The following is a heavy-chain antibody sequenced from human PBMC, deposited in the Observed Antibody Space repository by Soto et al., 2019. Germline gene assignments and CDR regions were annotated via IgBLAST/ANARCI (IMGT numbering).Heavy chain of an antibody. D-gene: IGHD5-12*01. V-gene: IGHV3-73*01. CDR2: IRSKANSYAT. CDR3: ARDGYNKFDLDVFDI. CDR1: GFTFSGSA. J-gene: IGHJ3*02. Sequence: HPGGSLRLSCAASGFTFSGSAMHWVRQASGKGLEWVGRIRSKANSYATAYAASVKGRFTISRDNAKNSLYLQMNSLRAEDTAIYYCARDGYNKFDLDVFDIWGHGTMVTVSS.